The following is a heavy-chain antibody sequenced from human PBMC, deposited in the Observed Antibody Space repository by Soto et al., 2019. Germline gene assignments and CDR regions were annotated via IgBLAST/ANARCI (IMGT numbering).Heavy chain of an antibody. D-gene: IGHD1-1*01. CDR3: ARLRWLQLRYSDY. J-gene: IGHJ4*02. Sequence: SETLSLTCTVSGGSISSSSYYWGWIRQPPGKGLERIGSIYYSGSTYYNPSLKSRVTISVDTSKNQFSLKPSSVTAADTAVYYWARLRWLQLRYSDYWGQGTLVTVSS. CDR2: IYYSGST. CDR1: GGSISSSSYY. V-gene: IGHV4-39*01.